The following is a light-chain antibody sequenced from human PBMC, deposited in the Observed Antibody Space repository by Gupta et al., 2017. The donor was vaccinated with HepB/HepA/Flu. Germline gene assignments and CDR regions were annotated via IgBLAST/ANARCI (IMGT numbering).Light chain of an antibody. CDR2: GKN. CDR1: SLRSYH. CDR3: NSRDSSGNHVV. J-gene: IGLJ2*01. V-gene: IGLV3-19*01. Sequence: SSELTQYPAVSVALGQTVRITCQGDSLRSYHASWYQQKPGQAPVLVCYGKNNRPSGVPDRFSGSSSGNTASLTITGAQAEDEADYYCNSRDSSGNHVVFGGGTKLTVL.